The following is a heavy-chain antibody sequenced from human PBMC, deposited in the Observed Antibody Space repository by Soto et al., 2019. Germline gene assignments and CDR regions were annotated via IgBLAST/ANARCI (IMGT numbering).Heavy chain of an antibody. CDR1: GFTFSSYA. CDR3: ARDKRELAAAVLYFDY. V-gene: IGHV3-30-3*01. CDR2: ISYDGSNK. Sequence: ESGGGVVPPGRSLRLSCAASGFTFSSYAMHWVRQAPGKGLEWVAVISYDGSNKYYADSVKGRFTISRDNSKNTLYLQMNSLRAEDTAVYYCARDKRELAAAVLYFDYWGQGTLVTVSS. J-gene: IGHJ4*02. D-gene: IGHD6-13*01.